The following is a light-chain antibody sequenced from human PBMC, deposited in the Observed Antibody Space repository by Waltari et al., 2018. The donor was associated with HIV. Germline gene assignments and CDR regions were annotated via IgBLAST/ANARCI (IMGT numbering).Light chain of an antibody. V-gene: IGLV3-19*01. CDR3: SYRDNSGNQVV. Sequence: SSELTQAPGVSVALGQTVKLTCPGYRLRAYYATWYQPKPGQAPALVIYGKNDRPSGIQDRCSRSNSRSTASLTIAGTQAEDEADYYCSYRDNSGNQVVFGGGTEVTVL. CDR2: GKN. J-gene: IGLJ2*01. CDR1: RLRAYY.